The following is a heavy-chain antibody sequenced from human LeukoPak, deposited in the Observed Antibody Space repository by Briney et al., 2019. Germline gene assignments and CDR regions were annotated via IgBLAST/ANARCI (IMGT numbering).Heavy chain of an antibody. Sequence: SETLSLTCTVSGDSISSYYWSWIRQPPGKGLEWIGYIYYSGGTDYNPSLKSRVTMSVDTSKNQFSLRLTSLTAADTAVFYCARVQFDSSGFYSYFDHWGQGALVTVSS. CDR3: ARVQFDSSGFYSYFDH. CDR1: GDSISSYY. D-gene: IGHD3-22*01. J-gene: IGHJ4*02. CDR2: IYYSGGT. V-gene: IGHV4-59*01.